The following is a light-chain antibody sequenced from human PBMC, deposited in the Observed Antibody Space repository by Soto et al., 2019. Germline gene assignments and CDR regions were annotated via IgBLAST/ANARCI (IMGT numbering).Light chain of an antibody. V-gene: IGKV4-1*01. CDR3: QQYYTAPQT. J-gene: IGKJ1*01. CDR2: WAS. Sequence: DIVMTQSPDSLAVSLGETATISCKSSQTALYSSNNKNFLAWYQQKPGQPPKLLIYWASTRESGVPDPFSGGGSGTDFTLTISSLQAEDVAVYYCQQYYTAPQTFGQGTKVEIK. CDR1: QTALYSSNNKNF.